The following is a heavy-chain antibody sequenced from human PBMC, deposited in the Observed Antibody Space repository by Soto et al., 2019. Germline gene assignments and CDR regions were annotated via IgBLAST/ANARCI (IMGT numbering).Heavy chain of an antibody. J-gene: IGHJ6*02. CDR3: ARSDPGYAYGLNV. V-gene: IGHV3-53*01. CDR2: LYSGGRI. D-gene: IGHD5-18*01. CDR1: GFTVSDNY. Sequence: EAQLVESGGGLIQPGGSLRLSCAASGFTVSDNYITWVRQAPGRGLEWVSLLYSGGRIYYADSVKGRFTISRDTSKKTLYLQMNSLRIEDTAVYYCARSDPGYAYGLNVWGQGTTVTVSS.